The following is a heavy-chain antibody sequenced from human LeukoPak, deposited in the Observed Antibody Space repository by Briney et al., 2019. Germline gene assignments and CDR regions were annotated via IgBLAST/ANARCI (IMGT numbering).Heavy chain of an antibody. D-gene: IGHD3-3*01. CDR1: GFTFSSYG. V-gene: IGHV3-30*02. CDR3: AKAGSSFRSGNWFDP. CDR2: IRYDGSNK. Sequence: PGGSLRLSCAASGFTFSSYGMHWVRQAPGKGLEWVAFIRYDGSNKYYADSVKSRFTISRDNSKNTLYLQMNSLRAEDTAVYYCAKAGSSFRSGNWFDPWGQGTLVTVSS. J-gene: IGHJ5*02.